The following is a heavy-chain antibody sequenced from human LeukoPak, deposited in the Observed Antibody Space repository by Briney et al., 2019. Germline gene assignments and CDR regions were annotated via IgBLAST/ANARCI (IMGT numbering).Heavy chain of an antibody. CDR1: GFTVSSNY. V-gene: IGHV3-53*01. D-gene: IGHD6-19*01. CDR3: ARVRAVAGIRYWYFDL. Sequence: GGSLRLSCAASGFTVSSNYMSWVRQAPGKGLEWVSVIYSGGSTYYADSVKGRFTISRDNSKNTLYLQMNSLRAEDTAVYYCARVRAVAGIRYWYFDLWGRGTLVSVSS. CDR2: IYSGGST. J-gene: IGHJ2*01.